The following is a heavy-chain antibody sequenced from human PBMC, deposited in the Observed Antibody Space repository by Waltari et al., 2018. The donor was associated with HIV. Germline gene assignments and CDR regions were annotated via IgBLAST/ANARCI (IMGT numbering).Heavy chain of an antibody. D-gene: IGHD3-22*01. V-gene: IGHV3-30*03. Sequence: YAHSGKGRFTISRDNSKNTLYLQMNSLRVEDTAVCFCARENYYDSSGYNSGFDYWGQGNLVTVSS. CDR3: ARENYYDSSGYNSGFDY. J-gene: IGHJ4*02.